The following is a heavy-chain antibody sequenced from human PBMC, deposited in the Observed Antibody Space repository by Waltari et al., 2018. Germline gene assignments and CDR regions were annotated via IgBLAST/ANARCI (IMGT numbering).Heavy chain of an antibody. J-gene: IGHJ3*02. CDR2: IYYSGTP. V-gene: IGHV4-39*01. D-gene: IGHD2-21*01. CDR1: GGSISSSSYY. Sequence: QLQLQESGPGLVKPSETLSLTCTVSGGSISSSSYYWGWIRQPPGKGLEWIGSIYYSGTPYYNPSLKSRVTISVDTSKNQFSLKLSSVTAADTAVYYCARRCQGVVIAKDAFDIWGQGTMVTVSS. CDR3: ARRCQGVVIAKDAFDI.